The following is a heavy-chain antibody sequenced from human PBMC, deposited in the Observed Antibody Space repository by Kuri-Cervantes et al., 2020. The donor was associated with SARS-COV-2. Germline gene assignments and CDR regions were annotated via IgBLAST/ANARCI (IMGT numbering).Heavy chain of an antibody. CDR2: IRSKAYGGTT. Sequence: GGSLRLSCTASGFTFGDYAMSWVRQAPGKGLEWVGFIRSKAYGGTTEYAASVKGRFTISRDDSKSIAYLQMNSLKTEDTAVYYCTRDLVPITTLNFDYWGQGTLVTVSS. CDR1: GFTFGDYA. J-gene: IGHJ4*02. D-gene: IGHD3-3*01. V-gene: IGHV3-49*04. CDR3: TRDLVPITTLNFDY.